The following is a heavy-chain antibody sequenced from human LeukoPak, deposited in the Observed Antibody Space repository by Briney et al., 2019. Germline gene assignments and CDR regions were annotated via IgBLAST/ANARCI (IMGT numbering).Heavy chain of an antibody. V-gene: IGHV1-18*01. D-gene: IGHD3-3*01. J-gene: IGHJ4*02. CDR3: ASSSGYYVFDY. Sequence: ASVKVSCKASGYTFSNYGISWVRQAPGQGLEWMGWISEYNGNTHYAQKFQGRVTMTRDTSTSTVYMDLSSLRSEDTAVYYCASSSGYYVFDYWGQGTLVTVSS. CDR2: ISEYNGNT. CDR1: GYTFSNYG.